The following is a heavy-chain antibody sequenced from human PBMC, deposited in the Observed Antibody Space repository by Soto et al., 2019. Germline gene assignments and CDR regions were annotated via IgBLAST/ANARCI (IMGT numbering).Heavy chain of an antibody. V-gene: IGHV4-31*03. CDR1: GGSISSGGYY. J-gene: IGHJ4*02. D-gene: IGHD2-21*02. Sequence: TSETLSLTCTVSGGSISSGGYYWSWIRQHPGKGLEWIGYIYYSGSTYYNPSLKSRVTISVDTSKNQFSLKLSSVTAADTALYYCARQRTSVVTQAYFDSWGQGSLVTVS. CDR3: ARQRTSVVTQAYFDS. CDR2: IYYSGST.